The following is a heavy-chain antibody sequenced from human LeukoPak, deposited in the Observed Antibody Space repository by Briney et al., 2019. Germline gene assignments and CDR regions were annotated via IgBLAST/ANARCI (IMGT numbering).Heavy chain of an antibody. CDR3: ARGRRYSGSYYISYYYYGMDV. CDR2: MNPNSGNT. D-gene: IGHD1-26*01. V-gene: IGHV1-8*01. J-gene: IGHJ6*02. Sequence: ASVKVSCKASGYTFTSYDINWVRQATGQGLEWMGWMNPNSGNTGYAQKFQGRVTMTRNTSISTAYMELSSLRSEDTAVYYCARGRRYSGSYYISYYYYGMDVWGQGTTVTVSS. CDR1: GYTFTSYD.